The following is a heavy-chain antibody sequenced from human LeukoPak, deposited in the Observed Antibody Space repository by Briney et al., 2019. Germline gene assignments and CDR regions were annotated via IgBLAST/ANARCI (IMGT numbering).Heavy chain of an antibody. Sequence: SVKVSCKASGYTFIGYSISWVRQAPGHGLEWMGWITPYNGNTNYVQNFQGRVTMTTDTSTSAAYMELRSLRSDDTAVYYCAREYGGNPGLFGYWGQGTLVTVSP. CDR3: AREYGGNPGLFGY. CDR1: GYTFIGYS. V-gene: IGHV1-18*01. D-gene: IGHD4-23*01. J-gene: IGHJ4*02. CDR2: ITPYNGNT.